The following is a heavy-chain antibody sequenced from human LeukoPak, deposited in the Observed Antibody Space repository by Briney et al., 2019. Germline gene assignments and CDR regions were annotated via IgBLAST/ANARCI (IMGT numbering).Heavy chain of an antibody. CDR1: GGSISSYY. CDR3: SREALPGYDLDY. Sequence: PSETLSLTCTVSGGSISSYYWSWLRQPPGKGLEWMGYINYSGSTNYNPSLKSRVTISVDTSKNQLSLKLSSVTAADTAVYYCSREALPGYDLDYWGQGTLVPVSS. V-gene: IGHV4-59*01. D-gene: IGHD2-2*01. J-gene: IGHJ4*02. CDR2: INYSGST.